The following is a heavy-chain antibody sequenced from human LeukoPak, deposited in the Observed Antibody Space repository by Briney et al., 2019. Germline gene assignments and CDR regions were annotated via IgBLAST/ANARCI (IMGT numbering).Heavy chain of an antibody. Sequence: SETLSLTCAVYGGSFSGYYWSWIRQPPGKGLEWIGEINHSGSTYYNPSLKSRVTISVDTSKNQFSLKLSSVTAADTAVYYCARVLVDYDILTGYLRYFDYWGQGTLVTVSS. CDR3: ARVLVDYDILTGYLRYFDY. V-gene: IGHV4-34*01. CDR2: INHSGST. J-gene: IGHJ4*02. D-gene: IGHD3-9*01. CDR1: GGSFSGYY.